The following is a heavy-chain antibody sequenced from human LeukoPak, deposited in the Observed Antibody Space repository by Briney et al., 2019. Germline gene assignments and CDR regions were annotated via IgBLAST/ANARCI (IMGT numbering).Heavy chain of an antibody. D-gene: IGHD3-22*01. CDR1: GFTFNSFG. CDR3: ARDLFTTYLDP. Sequence: GGSLRLSCAASGFTFNSFGMQWVRQAPDKGLEWVAVISYDGTVTHYAESVKGRFTISRDKAKNTLYLQMNSLRVEDTGLYYCARDLFTTYLDPWGQGTLVTVSS. V-gene: IGHV3-30*03. J-gene: IGHJ5*02. CDR2: ISYDGTVT.